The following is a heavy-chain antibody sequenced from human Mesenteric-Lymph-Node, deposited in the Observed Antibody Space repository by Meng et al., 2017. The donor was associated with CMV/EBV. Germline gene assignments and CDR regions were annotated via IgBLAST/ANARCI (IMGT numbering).Heavy chain of an antibody. Sequence: GGSLRLSCAASAFSFSGYGMHWVRQAPGKGLEWVANIKQDGSEKYYVDSVKGRFTISRDNAKNSLYLQMNSLRAEDTAVYYCARGYFSSYYFDYWGQGTLVTVS. CDR3: ARGYFSSYYFDY. CDR2: IKQDGSEK. V-gene: IGHV3-7*01. J-gene: IGHJ4*02. D-gene: IGHD3-10*01. CDR1: AFSFSGYG.